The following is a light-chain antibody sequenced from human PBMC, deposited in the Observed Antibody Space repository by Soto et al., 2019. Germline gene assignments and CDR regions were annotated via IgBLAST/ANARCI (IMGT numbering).Light chain of an antibody. CDR2: EVS. CDR3: SSYTSSSTRV. CDR1: SSDVGGYNY. J-gene: IGLJ3*02. V-gene: IGLV2-14*01. Sequence: QSALTQPASVSGSPGQSITISCTGTSSDVGGYNYVSWYQQHPGKAPKLMIYEVSNRPSGVSNRFCGSKSGNTASLTISGLQAEDEADYSCSSYTSSSTRVFGGGTKLTVL.